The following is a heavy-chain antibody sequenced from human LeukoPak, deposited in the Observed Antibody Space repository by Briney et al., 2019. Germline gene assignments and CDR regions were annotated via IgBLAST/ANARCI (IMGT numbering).Heavy chain of an antibody. V-gene: IGHV5-51*01. CDR2: IYPDDSDT. J-gene: IGHJ4*02. Sequence: PGESLKISCKASGYSFPTYWIGWVRQMPGKGLEWMGIIYPDDSDTRYSPTFRGQVTVSADRSISTAYLQWNSLKASDTAMYYCARGSGSHYSLDHWGQGTLVTVSS. CDR3: ARGSGSHYSLDH. D-gene: IGHD3-10*01. CDR1: GYSFPTYW.